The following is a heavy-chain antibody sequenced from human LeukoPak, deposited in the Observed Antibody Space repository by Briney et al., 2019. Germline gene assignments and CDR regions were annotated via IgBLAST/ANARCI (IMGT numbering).Heavy chain of an antibody. CDR2: VSDSRDV. Sequence: GGSLRLSCAAPGFTVSSNYMSWVRQAPGKGLEWVSTVSDSRDVHYSDSVKGRFTISRDNARNSLYLQMNSLRDEDTAVYYCTRDGLHTAHFDYWGQGTLVTVSS. V-gene: IGHV3-69-1*01. D-gene: IGHD5-18*01. J-gene: IGHJ4*02. CDR3: TRDGLHTAHFDY. CDR1: GFTVSSNY.